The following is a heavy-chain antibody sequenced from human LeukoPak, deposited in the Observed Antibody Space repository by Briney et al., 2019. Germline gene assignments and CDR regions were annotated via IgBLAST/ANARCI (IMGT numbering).Heavy chain of an antibody. J-gene: IGHJ6*03. CDR1: GYTFTSYG. CDR2: ISAYNGNT. D-gene: IGHD4-23*01. V-gene: IGHV1-18*01. CDR3: ARGLYTVVDYYYMDV. Sequence: GASVKVSCKASGYTFTSYGISWVRQAPGQGLEWMGWISAYNGNTNYAQKLQGRVTMTTDTSTSTAYMELRSLRSDDTAVYYCARGLYTVVDYYYMDVWGKGTTVTVSS.